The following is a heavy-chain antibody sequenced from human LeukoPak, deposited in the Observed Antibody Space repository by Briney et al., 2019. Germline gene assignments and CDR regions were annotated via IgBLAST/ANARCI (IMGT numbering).Heavy chain of an antibody. V-gene: IGHV5-51*01. Sequence: GESLEISCKGSGYSFTSYWIGWVRQMPGKGLEWMGIIYPGDSDTRYSPSFRGQVTISADKSISTAYLQWSSLKASDTAMYYCARRGYGDYGAPWFDPWGQGTLVTVSS. CDR1: GYSFTSYW. CDR3: ARRGYGDYGAPWFDP. CDR2: IYPGDSDT. D-gene: IGHD4-17*01. J-gene: IGHJ5*02.